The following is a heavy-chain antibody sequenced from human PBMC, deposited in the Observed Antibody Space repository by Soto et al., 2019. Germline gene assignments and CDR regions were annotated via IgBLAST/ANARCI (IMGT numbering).Heavy chain of an antibody. CDR1: GGSISSGGYY. D-gene: IGHD3-10*01. CDR2: IYYSGST. Sequence: QVQLQESGPGLVKPSQTLSLTCTVSGGSISSGGYYWSWIRQHPGKGLEWLGYIYYSGSTYYNPSLKSRVTISVDTSKNQFSLKLSSVTAADTAVYYCARGFGEPNSDAFDIWGQGTMVTVSS. V-gene: IGHV4-31*03. CDR3: ARGFGEPNSDAFDI. J-gene: IGHJ3*02.